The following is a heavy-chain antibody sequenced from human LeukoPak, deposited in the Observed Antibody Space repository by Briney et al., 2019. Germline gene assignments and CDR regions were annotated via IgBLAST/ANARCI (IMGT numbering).Heavy chain of an antibody. J-gene: IGHJ4*02. CDR1: GGSISSYY. D-gene: IGHD3-3*01. V-gene: IGHV4-59*08. CDR3: ASAYYDFWSGPRAFDY. CDR2: IYYSGST. Sequence: SETLSLTCTVSGGSISSYYWSWIRQPPGKGLEWIGYIYYSGSTNYNPSLKSRVTISVNTSKNQFSLKLSSVTAADTAVYYCASAYYDFWSGPRAFDYWGQGTLVTVSS.